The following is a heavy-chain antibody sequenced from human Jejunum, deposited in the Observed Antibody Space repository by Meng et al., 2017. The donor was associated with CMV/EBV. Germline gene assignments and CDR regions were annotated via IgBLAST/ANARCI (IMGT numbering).Heavy chain of an antibody. CDR1: FPVSDNY. D-gene: IGHD3-22*01. CDR2: IYSGGNT. Sequence: FPVSDNYMSWVRQAPGKGLEWVSIIYSGGNTYYADSVKGRFTISRDNSKNTLYLQMNSLRIEDTAVYSCARRKYDSGDYFHHAFDIWGQGTMVTVSS. V-gene: IGHV3-66*02. J-gene: IGHJ3*02. CDR3: ARRKYDSGDYFHHAFDI.